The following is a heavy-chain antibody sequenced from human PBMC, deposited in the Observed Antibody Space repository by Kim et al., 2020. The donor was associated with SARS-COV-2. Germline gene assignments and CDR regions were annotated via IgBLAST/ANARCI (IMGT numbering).Heavy chain of an antibody. CDR2: ISYDGSNK. CDR1: GFTFSSYG. J-gene: IGHJ5*02. V-gene: IGHV3-30*18. D-gene: IGHD3-22*01. Sequence: GGSLRLSCAASGFTFSSYGMHWVRQAPGKGLEWAAVISYDGSNKYYADSVKGRFTISRDNSKNTLYMQMNSLRAEDTAVYYCAKDTGTYYYDSGGTNWFDPWGQGTLVTVSS. CDR3: AKDTGTYYYDSGGTNWFDP.